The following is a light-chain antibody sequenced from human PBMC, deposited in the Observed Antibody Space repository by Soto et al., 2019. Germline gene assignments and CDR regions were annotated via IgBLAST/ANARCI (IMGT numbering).Light chain of an antibody. Sequence: QSALTQPRSVSGSPGQSVTISCTGTSSDVGGYNYVSWYQHYPGKAPKLMIYDVTKRPSGVPNRFSGSKSGNTASLTISGLRTEDVADYYCCSYAGSYTWVFGGGTKLTVL. V-gene: IGLV2-11*01. J-gene: IGLJ3*02. CDR3: CSYAGSYTWV. CDR2: DVT. CDR1: SSDVGGYNY.